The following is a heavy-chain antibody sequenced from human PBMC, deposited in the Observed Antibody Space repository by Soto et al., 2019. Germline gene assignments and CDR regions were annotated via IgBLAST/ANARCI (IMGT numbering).Heavy chain of an antibody. V-gene: IGHV5-10-1*03. Sequence: EVQLVQSGAEVKKPGESLRISCKGSGYSFTSYWISWVRQMPGKGLEWMGRIDPSDSYTNYSPSFQGHVTISGDKSISAVYLQWRRLKAADSAMYYCARPNYYDSSGYYYWGQGTLVTVS. CDR3: ARPNYYDSSGYYY. CDR2: IDPSDSYT. D-gene: IGHD3-22*01. J-gene: IGHJ4*02. CDR1: GYSFTSYW.